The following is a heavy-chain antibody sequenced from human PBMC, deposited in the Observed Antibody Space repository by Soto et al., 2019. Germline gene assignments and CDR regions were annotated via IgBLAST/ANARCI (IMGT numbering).Heavy chain of an antibody. CDR3: ARVVLGVDDAFDI. V-gene: IGHV1-18*01. D-gene: IGHD2-8*01. J-gene: IGHJ3*02. Sequence: ASVEVSCKASGYTFSSYCISWVRQAPGQGLEWMGWISAYNGNTNYAQKLQGRVAMTTDTSTSTAYMELRSLRSDDTAVYYCARVVLGVDDAFDIWGQATMVTVS. CDR1: GYTFSSYC. CDR2: ISAYNGNT.